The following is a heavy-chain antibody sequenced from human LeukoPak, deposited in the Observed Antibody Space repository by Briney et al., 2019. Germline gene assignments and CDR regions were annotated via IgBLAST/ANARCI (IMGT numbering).Heavy chain of an antibody. CDR3: TRHLRDVFWSGYWYYFDY. J-gene: IGHJ4*02. V-gene: IGHV3-7*03. Sequence: GGSLRLSCAASGFTFSSYWMSWVRQAPGKGLEWVANIKQDGSEKYYVDSVKGRFTISRDNAKNSLYLQMNSLRAEDTAVYYCTRHLRDVFWSGYWYYFDYWGQGTLVTVSS. D-gene: IGHD3-3*01. CDR1: GFTFSSYW. CDR2: IKQDGSEK.